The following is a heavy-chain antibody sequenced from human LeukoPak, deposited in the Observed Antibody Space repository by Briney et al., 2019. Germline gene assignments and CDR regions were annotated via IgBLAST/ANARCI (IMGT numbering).Heavy chain of an antibody. J-gene: IGHJ6*02. CDR3: ARRAPFYYNSWSPTHDYGMDV. Sequence: GGSLRLSCAASGFTFSDYYVAWIRQAPGKGLEWISYISTSGSAVYYADSVKGRFTMSRDNAKNSLYLQMNSLRAEDTAVYYCARRAPFYYNSWSPTHDYGMDVWGQGTTVTVSS. V-gene: IGHV3-11*01. CDR2: ISTSGSAV. CDR1: GFTFSDYY. D-gene: IGHD3-10*01.